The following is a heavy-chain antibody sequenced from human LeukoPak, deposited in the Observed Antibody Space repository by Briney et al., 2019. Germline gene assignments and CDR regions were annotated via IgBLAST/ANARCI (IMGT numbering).Heavy chain of an antibody. CDR1: GFTFSSYG. CDR2: VRYDGSNK. D-gene: IGHD6-13*01. V-gene: IGHV3-30*02. J-gene: IGHJ4*02. CDR3: AKDRGRSWTFDY. Sequence: GGSLRLSCVASGFTFSSYGMHWVRQAPGKGLEWVAFVRYDGSNKYYADSVKGRFTISRDNSRNTMYLKMNSLRVEDTAVYYCAKDRGRSWTFDYGARGTLVTVSS.